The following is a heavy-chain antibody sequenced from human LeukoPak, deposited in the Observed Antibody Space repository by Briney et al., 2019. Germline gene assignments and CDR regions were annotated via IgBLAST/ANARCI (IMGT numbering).Heavy chain of an antibody. CDR2: VIPIFGTA. CDR3: ASGRLTYYSGSGSYYPYYYYYMDV. Sequence: SVKVSCKASGGTFSSYAISWVRQAPGQGHEWMGRVIPIFGTANYAQKFQGRVTITTDESTSTAYMELSGLRSEDTAVYYCASGRLTYYSGSGSYYPYYYYYMDVWGKGTTVTVSS. J-gene: IGHJ6*03. CDR1: GGTFSSYA. D-gene: IGHD3-10*01. V-gene: IGHV1-69*05.